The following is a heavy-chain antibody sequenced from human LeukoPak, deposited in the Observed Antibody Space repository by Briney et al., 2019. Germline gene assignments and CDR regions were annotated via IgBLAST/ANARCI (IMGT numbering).Heavy chain of an antibody. Sequence: GGSLRLSCAASGFTFSSYGMHWVRQGPGKGLEWVAVIWYDGSNKYYADSVKGRFTISRDNSKNTLYLQMNSLRVEDTAVYYCARAGTTVILDYWGQGTLVTVSS. CDR3: ARAGTTVILDY. CDR2: IWYDGSNK. D-gene: IGHD4-17*01. V-gene: IGHV3-33*01. CDR1: GFTFSSYG. J-gene: IGHJ4*02.